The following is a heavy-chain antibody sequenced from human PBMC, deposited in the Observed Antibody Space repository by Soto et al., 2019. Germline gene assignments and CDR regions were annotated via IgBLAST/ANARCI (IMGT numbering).Heavy chain of an antibody. V-gene: IGHV1-18*01. CDR3: ARDSNFYYYGSGRLGFGAFDI. Sequence: ASVKVSCKASGYTFTSYGISWVRQAPGQGLEWMGWISAYNGNTNYAQKLQGRVTMTTDTSTSTAYMELRSLRSDDTAVYYCARDSNFYYYGSGRLGFGAFDIWGQGTMVTVSS. J-gene: IGHJ3*02. CDR2: ISAYNGNT. D-gene: IGHD3-10*01. CDR1: GYTFTSYG.